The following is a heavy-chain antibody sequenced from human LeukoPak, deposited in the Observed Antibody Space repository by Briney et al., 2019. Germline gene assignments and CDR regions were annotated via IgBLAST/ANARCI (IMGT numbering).Heavy chain of an antibody. CDR2: IWNDGSKK. V-gene: IGHV3-33*01. CDR3: ARDLSPVVRASPMGY. Sequence: HTGGSLRLSCAASGFTFSGYGMHWVRQAPGKGLEWAAVIWNDGSKKYYADSVKGRFTISRDNSKNTLYLQMNSLRAEDTAVYYCARDLSPVVRASPMGYWGQGTPVTVSS. D-gene: IGHD3-10*01. J-gene: IGHJ4*02. CDR1: GFTFSGYG.